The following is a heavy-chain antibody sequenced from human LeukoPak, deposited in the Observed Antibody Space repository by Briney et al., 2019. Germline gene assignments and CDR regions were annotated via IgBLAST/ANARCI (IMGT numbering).Heavy chain of an antibody. J-gene: IGHJ4*02. CDR1: GFTFSSYE. D-gene: IGHD3-22*01. CDR2: ISSSGSTI. V-gene: IGHV3-48*03. Sequence: GGSLRLSCAASGFTFSSYEMNWVRQAPGKGLEWVSYISSSGSTIYYADSVKGRFTISRDNAKNSLYLQMNSLRAEDTAVYYCARDLHYYDSSGTSIDYWGQGTLVTVSS. CDR3: ARDLHYYDSSGTSIDY.